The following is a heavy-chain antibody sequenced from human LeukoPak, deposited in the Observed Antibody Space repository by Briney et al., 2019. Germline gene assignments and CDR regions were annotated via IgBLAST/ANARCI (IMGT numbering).Heavy chain of an antibody. CDR3: ATLGYCTNGVCPWSSGWFDAFDI. D-gene: IGHD2-8*01. CDR1: RGTFSSYT. Sequence: SVKVSCKASRGTFSSYTISWVRQAPGQGLEWMGRIIPILGIANNAQKFQGRVTITADKSTSTAYMELSSLRSEDTAVYYCATLGYCTNGVCPWSSGWFDAFDIWGQGTMVTVSS. V-gene: IGHV1-69*02. CDR2: IIPILGIA. J-gene: IGHJ3*02.